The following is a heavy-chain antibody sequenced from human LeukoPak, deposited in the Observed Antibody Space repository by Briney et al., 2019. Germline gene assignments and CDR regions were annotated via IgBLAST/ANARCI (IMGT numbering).Heavy chain of an antibody. Sequence: GESLKISCKGSGFTFTNYWISWVRQMPGKRLEWMGRIDPSDSYTSYNPSFRGHITILADKSSSTAYLHWSSLKASDTAMYFCARQYSGYDYYFDYWGLGILVTVSS. CDR3: ARQYSGYDYYFDY. V-gene: IGHV5-10-1*01. D-gene: IGHD5-12*01. J-gene: IGHJ4*02. CDR2: IDPSDSYT. CDR1: GFTFTNYW.